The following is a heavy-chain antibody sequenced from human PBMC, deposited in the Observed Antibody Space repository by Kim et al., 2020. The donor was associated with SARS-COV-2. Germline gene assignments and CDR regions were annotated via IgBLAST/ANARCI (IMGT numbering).Heavy chain of an antibody. CDR1: GFTFSSYS. CDR3: ARVDRGDDAFDI. Sequence: GGSLRLSCAASGFTFSSYSMNWVRQAPGKGLEWVSYISSSGTIYYADSVKGRFTISRDNAKNSLYLQMNSLRAEDTAVYYCARVDRGDDAFDIWGQGTMVTVSS. J-gene: IGHJ3*02. D-gene: IGHD3-16*01. V-gene: IGHV3-48*04. CDR2: ISSSGTI.